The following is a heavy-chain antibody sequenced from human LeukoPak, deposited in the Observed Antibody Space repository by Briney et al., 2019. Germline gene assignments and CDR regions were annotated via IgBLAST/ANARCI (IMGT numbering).Heavy chain of an antibody. J-gene: IGHJ4*02. CDR3: ETSPYYYDSSGYYDY. D-gene: IGHD3-22*01. Sequence: SVKVSCKASGYTFTGYYLHWVRQPPGQGVDWMGWINPSSGCTNYARKFRGSVTRDKDKSISTAYMEMRRLKSDDTAVYSYETSPYYYDSSGYYDYWGQGTLVTVSS. V-gene: IGHV1-2*02. CDR1: GYTFTGYY. CDR2: INPSSGCT.